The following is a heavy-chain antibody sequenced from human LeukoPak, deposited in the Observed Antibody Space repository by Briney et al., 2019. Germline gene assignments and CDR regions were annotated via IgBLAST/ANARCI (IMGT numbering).Heavy chain of an antibody. V-gene: IGHV3-23*01. Sequence: GGSLRLSCAASGFTFSSYAMSWVRQAPGNGLAWVSAISGSGGSTYYADSVKGRFTISRDNSKNTLYLQMNSLRAEDTAVYYCAKYYYGSGSYYSLDYWGQGTLVTVSS. CDR1: GFTFSSYA. CDR2: ISGSGGST. CDR3: AKYYYGSGSYYSLDY. J-gene: IGHJ4*02. D-gene: IGHD3-10*01.